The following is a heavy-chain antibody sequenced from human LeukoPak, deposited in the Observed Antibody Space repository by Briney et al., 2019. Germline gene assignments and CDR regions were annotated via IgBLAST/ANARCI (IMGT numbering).Heavy chain of an antibody. CDR2: IGISITTI. Sequence: GGSLRLSCAASGFSFSSYAMNWVRQAPGKGLEWVSYIGISITTIYYADSVKGRFTVSRDNARNSLSLQMNSLSLEDTAIYYCARSPYSSSRTVGYYGTDVWGQGTTVTISS. D-gene: IGHD6-13*01. CDR1: GFSFSSYA. V-gene: IGHV3-48*04. CDR3: ARSPYSSSRTVGYYGTDV. J-gene: IGHJ6*02.